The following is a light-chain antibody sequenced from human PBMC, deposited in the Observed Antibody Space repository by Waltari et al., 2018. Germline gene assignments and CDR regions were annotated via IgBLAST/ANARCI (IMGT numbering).Light chain of an antibody. CDR1: SSDVGGYDY. V-gene: IGLV2-8*01. Sequence: HSALTQPPSASGSPGQSVTISCPGPSSDVGGYDYVSWYQQHPGNAPKFIISEVTKRPSGVPDRFSGSKSGNTASLTVSGLQADDEADYYCSSFAGSNNYVFGTGTKVTVL. CDR2: EVT. CDR3: SSFAGSNNYV. J-gene: IGLJ1*01.